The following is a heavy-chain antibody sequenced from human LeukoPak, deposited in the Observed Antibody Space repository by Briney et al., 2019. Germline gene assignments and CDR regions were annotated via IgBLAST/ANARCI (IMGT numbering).Heavy chain of an antibody. D-gene: IGHD4-17*01. V-gene: IGHV1-69*05. CDR3: ARESVNYGDHASLWYFDY. CDR1: GGTFSSYA. Sequence: SVKVSCKASGGTFSSYAISWVRQAPGQGLEWMGGIIPIFGTANYAQKFQGRVTITTDESTSTAYMELSSLRSEDTAVYYCARESVNYGDHASLWYFDYWGRGTLVTVSS. J-gene: IGHJ4*02. CDR2: IIPIFGTA.